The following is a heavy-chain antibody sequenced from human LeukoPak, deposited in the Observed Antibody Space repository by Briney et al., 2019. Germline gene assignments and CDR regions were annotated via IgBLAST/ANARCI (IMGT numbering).Heavy chain of an antibody. Sequence: GGSLRLSCAASGFTFSSYAMSWVRQAPGKGLEWVSAISGSGGSTYYADSVKGRFTISRDNSKNTLYLQMNSLRAEDTAVYYCARGGGQWLAFFDYWGQGTLVTVSS. J-gene: IGHJ4*02. CDR3: ARGGGQWLAFFDY. CDR2: ISGSGGST. D-gene: IGHD6-19*01. CDR1: GFTFSSYA. V-gene: IGHV3-23*01.